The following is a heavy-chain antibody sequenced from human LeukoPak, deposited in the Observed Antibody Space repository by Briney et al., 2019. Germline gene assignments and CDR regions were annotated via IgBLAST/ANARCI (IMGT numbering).Heavy chain of an antibody. J-gene: IGHJ4*02. CDR2: INPDSGGT. V-gene: IGHV1-2*02. Sequence: ASVKVSCKASGYTFTGYYMHWVRQSPGQGLEWMGWINPDSGGTNYAQKFQGRVTLTRDTSISTAYMELSRLRSDDTAVYYCAREGIVGATRYLFDYWGQGTLVTVSS. CDR3: AREGIVGATRYLFDY. D-gene: IGHD1-26*01. CDR1: GYTFTGYY.